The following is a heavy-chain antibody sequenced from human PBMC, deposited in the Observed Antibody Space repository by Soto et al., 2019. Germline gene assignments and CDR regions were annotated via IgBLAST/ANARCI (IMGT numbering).Heavy chain of an antibody. Sequence: TLSLTCTVSGGSISDFYWSWIRQPPGKGLEWIGYIYYSGSTNYNPSLKSRVTMTTDTSTSTAYMELRSLRSDDTAVYYCARVRRYYDILTGYYIFDYWGQGTLVTVSS. CDR2: IYYSGST. CDR1: GGSISDFY. V-gene: IGHV4-59*01. D-gene: IGHD3-9*01. CDR3: ARVRRYYDILTGYYIFDY. J-gene: IGHJ4*02.